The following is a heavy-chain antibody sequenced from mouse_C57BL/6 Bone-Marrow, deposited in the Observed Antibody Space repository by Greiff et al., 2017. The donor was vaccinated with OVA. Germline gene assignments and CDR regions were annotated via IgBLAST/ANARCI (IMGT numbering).Heavy chain of an antibody. CDR2: INSDGGST. CDR3: ARHGAYDRGYWYFDV. D-gene: IGHD2-3*01. Sequence: EVKLMESGGGLVQPGESLKLSCESNAYEFPSHDMSWVRKTPEKRLELVAAINSDGGSTYYPDTMERRFIISRDNTKKTLYLQMSSLRSEDTALYYCARHGAYDRGYWYFDVWGTGTTVTVSS. V-gene: IGHV5-2*01. J-gene: IGHJ1*03. CDR1: AYEFPSHD.